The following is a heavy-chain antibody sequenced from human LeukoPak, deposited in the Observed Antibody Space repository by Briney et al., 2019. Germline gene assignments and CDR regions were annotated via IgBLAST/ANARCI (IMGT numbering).Heavy chain of an antibody. CDR3: AGGIAAAPT. Sequence: SETLSLTCTVSGGSISSSSYYWGWIRQPPGKGLEWIGSIYYSGSTYYNPSLKSRVTISVDTSKNQFSLKLSSVTAADTAVYYCAGGIAAAPTWGQGTLVTVSS. CDR1: GGSISSSSYY. D-gene: IGHD6-13*01. J-gene: IGHJ5*02. V-gene: IGHV4-39*07. CDR2: IYYSGST.